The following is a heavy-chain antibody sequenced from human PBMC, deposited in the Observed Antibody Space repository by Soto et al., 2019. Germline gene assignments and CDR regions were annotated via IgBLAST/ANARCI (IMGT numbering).Heavy chain of an antibody. CDR1: GGSFSGYY. Sequence: SLTCAVYGGSFSGYYWSWIRQPPGKGLEWIGEINPGGSTNYSPSLKSRLTMSVDTSKNQFSLKLSSVTAADTAVFYCARGGGDYYMDVWGDGTTVTVSS. J-gene: IGHJ6*03. D-gene: IGHD2-21*01. CDR3: ARGGGDYYMDV. CDR2: INPGGST. V-gene: IGHV4-34*01.